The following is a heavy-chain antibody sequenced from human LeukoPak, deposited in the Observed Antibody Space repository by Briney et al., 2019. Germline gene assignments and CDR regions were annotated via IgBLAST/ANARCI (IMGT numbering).Heavy chain of an antibody. J-gene: IGHJ4*02. CDR2: ISGSGGST. D-gene: IGHD6-13*01. CDR3: AKGDRAMAAAGTGFDY. Sequence: PGGSLRLSCAASGFTFSSYAMSWVRQAPGKGLEWVSAISGSGGSTYYADSVKGRFTISRDNSKNTLYLQMNSLRAEDTAVYYCAKGDRAMAAAGTGFDYWGQGTLVTVSS. V-gene: IGHV3-23*01. CDR1: GFTFSSYA.